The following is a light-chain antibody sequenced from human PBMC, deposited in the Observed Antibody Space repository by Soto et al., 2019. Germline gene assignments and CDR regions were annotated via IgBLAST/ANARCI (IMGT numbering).Light chain of an antibody. CDR1: QSISIY. CDR2: AAS. J-gene: IGKJ2*01. Sequence: DLQMTQSPSSLSASVGDRVTITCRASQSISIYLNWYQQKPGTAPKLLIYAASSLQSGVPSRFSGSGAGTDFTLTISSLQPEDFAIYYCQQSYSISYTFGQGTKLEIK. V-gene: IGKV1-39*01. CDR3: QQSYSISYT.